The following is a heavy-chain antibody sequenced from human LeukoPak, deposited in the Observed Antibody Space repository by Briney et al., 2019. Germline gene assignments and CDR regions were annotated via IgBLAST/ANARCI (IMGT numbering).Heavy chain of an antibody. J-gene: IGHJ3*02. Sequence: ASVKVSCKASGYIFSSYYMYWVRQAPGQGLEWMGIINPSGGNIRYAQKFQGRVTMTRDTSTSTVYMELSSLRSEDTAVYYCARGRNYYDSSGYYYEGDAFDIWGQGTMVTVSS. D-gene: IGHD3-22*01. CDR1: GYIFSSYY. V-gene: IGHV1-46*01. CDR2: INPSGGNI. CDR3: ARGRNYYDSSGYYYEGDAFDI.